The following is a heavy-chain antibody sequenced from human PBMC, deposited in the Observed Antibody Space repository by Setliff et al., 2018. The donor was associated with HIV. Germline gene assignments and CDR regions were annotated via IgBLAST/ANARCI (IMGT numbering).Heavy chain of an antibody. CDR1: GGSISSGSYY. Sequence: PSETLSLTCTVSGGSISSGSYYWSWIRQPPGKGLEWIGYIYTSRGTNYNHSLRTRVIISVDTSNQFSLKLSSVTAADAAVYYCARSPSYRSSWEYYFDYWGQGILVTVSS. J-gene: IGHJ4*02. CDR3: ARSPSYRSSWEYYFDY. V-gene: IGHV4-61*01. D-gene: IGHD6-13*01. CDR2: IYTSRGT.